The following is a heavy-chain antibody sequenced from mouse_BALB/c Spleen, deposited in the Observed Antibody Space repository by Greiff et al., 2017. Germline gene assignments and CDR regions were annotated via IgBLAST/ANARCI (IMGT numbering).Heavy chain of an antibody. D-gene: IGHD1-2*01. CDR2: INPSTGYT. CDR3: ATTLYYGYVGAS. Sequence: QVQLQQSGAELAKPGASVKMSCTASGYTFTSYWMHWVKQRPGQGLEWIGYINPSTGYTEYNQKFKDKATLTADKSSSTAYMQLSSLTSEDSAVYYCATTLYYGYVGASWGQGTTLTVSS. J-gene: IGHJ2*01. CDR1: GYTFTSYW. V-gene: IGHV1-7*01.